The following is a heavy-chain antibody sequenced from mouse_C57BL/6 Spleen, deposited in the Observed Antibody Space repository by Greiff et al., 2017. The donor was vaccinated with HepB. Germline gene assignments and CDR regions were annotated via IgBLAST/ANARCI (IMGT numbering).Heavy chain of an antibody. V-gene: IGHV5-4*01. D-gene: IGHD1-1*01. J-gene: IGHJ2*01. Sequence: EVQLVESGGGLVKPGGSLKLSCAASGFTFSSYAMSWVRQTPEKRLEWVATISDGGSYTYYPDNVKGRFTISRDNAKNNLYLQMSHLKSEDTAMYYCARDRITTVVGDYFDYWGQGTTLTVSS. CDR2: ISDGGSYT. CDR3: ARDRITTVVGDYFDY. CDR1: GFTFSSYA.